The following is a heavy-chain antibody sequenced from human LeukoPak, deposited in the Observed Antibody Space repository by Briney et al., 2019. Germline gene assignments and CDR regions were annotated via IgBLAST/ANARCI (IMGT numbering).Heavy chain of an antibody. CDR1: GYXFTSDY. D-gene: IGHD1-26*01. J-gene: IGHJ4*02. CDR2: INPRGGST. V-gene: IGHV1-46*01. Sequence: AASVRVSCKSSGYXFTSDYIHWVRQAPGQGLEWMGIINPRGGSTSYAQRFQGRVSMTRDTSTSTVYMDLSSLISDDTAVYYCARSSGTYYDYWGQGTLVTVSS. CDR3: ARSSGTYYDY.